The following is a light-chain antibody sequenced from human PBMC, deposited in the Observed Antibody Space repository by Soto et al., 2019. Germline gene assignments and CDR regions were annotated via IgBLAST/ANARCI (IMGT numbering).Light chain of an antibody. J-gene: IGKJ1*01. CDR1: QSVSSN. Sequence: EIVMTQSLATLSVSPGEKDTLSCRASQSVSSNLAWYQQKPSQAPRLLIYGASSRATGIPARFSGSVSGTEFTLSISSLQSEDFAVYYCQQYNNWPRTFGQGTKV. CDR3: QQYNNWPRT. V-gene: IGKV3-15*01. CDR2: GAS.